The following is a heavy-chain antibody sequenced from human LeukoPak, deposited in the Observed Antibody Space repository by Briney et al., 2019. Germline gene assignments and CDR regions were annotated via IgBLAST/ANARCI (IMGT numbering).Heavy chain of an antibody. CDR1: GFTFSGYE. J-gene: IGHJ6*02. CDR2: ITSSGST. V-gene: IGHV3-48*03. CDR3: AKDGGYSGYDGYYYYYYGMDV. D-gene: IGHD5-12*01. Sequence: GGSLRLSCAASGFTFSGYEMNWVRQAPGKGLEWVSYITSSGSTHYGDSVKGRFTISRDNSKNTLYLQMNSLRAEDTAVYYCAKDGGYSGYDGYYYYYYGMDVWGQGTTVTVSS.